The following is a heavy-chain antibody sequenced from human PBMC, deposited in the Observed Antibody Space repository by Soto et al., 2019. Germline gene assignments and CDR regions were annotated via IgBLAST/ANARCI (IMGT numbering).Heavy chain of an antibody. CDR3: ARASKSITIFGVVPNYGMDV. J-gene: IGHJ6*02. V-gene: IGHV1-69*13. Sequence: SVKVSCKASGGTFSGYSISWVRQAPGQGLEWMGGIIPIFGTANYAQKFQGRVTITADESTSTAYMELSSLRSEDTAVYYCARASKSITIFGVVPNYGMDVWGQGTTVTVSS. CDR2: IIPIFGTA. CDR1: GGTFSGYS. D-gene: IGHD3-3*01.